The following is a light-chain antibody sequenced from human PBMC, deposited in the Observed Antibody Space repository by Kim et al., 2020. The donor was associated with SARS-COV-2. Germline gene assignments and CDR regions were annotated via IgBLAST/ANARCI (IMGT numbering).Light chain of an antibody. CDR1: QSVKTN. J-gene: IGKJ4*01. Sequence: IVMTQSPATLSVSPGERVTLSCRASQSVKTNLAWYQHQPGQAPRLLIYGASSRATDIPARFSASGSETEFTLTINSLQSEDFGVYYCQQYNDWPLLTFGGGTKLEI. V-gene: IGKV3-15*01. CDR3: QQYNDWPLLT. CDR2: GAS.